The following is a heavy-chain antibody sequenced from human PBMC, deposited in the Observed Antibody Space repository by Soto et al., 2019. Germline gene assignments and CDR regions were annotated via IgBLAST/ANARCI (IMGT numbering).Heavy chain of an antibody. D-gene: IGHD6-6*01. CDR2: IYYSGST. CDR3: ARVGGLAARTFDY. J-gene: IGHJ4*02. V-gene: IGHV4-59*01. CDR1: GGSISDFY. Sequence: KPSETLSLTCTVSGGSISDFYWSWIRQPPGKGLEWIGYIYYSGSTNYTPSLKSRVTISVDTSKNQFSLNLRSMSPADTAVYYCARVGGLAARTFDYWGPGTLVTVSS.